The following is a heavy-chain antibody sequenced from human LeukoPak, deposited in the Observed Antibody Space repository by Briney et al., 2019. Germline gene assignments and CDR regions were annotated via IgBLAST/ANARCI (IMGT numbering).Heavy chain of an antibody. D-gene: IGHD3-22*01. J-gene: IGHJ4*02. CDR1: GFTFSSYS. CDR3: ARPSYYYDSSGYYS. Sequence: PGGSLRLSCAASGFTFSSYSMNWVRQAPWKGLEWVANIKQDGSEKYYVDSVKGRFTISRDNAKNSLYLQMNSLRAEDTAVYYCARPSYYYDSSGYYSWGQGTLVTVSS. V-gene: IGHV3-7*01. CDR2: IKQDGSEK.